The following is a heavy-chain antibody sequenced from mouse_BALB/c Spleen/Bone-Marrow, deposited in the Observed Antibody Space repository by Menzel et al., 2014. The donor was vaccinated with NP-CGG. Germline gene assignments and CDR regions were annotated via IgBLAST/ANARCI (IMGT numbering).Heavy chain of an antibody. CDR3: ARDHLYSGNFEFAY. J-gene: IGHJ3*01. CDR2: IDPSDSET. D-gene: IGHD2-1*01. V-gene: IGHV1-69*02. CDR1: GYTFTSYW. Sequence: QVQLQQSGPELVKPGAPVKVSCKASGYTFTSYWMNWVKQRPGRGLEWIGRIDPSDSETHYNQKFKDKATLTVDKSSSTAYIQLSSLTSEDSAVYYCARDHLYSGNFEFAYWGQGTLVTVSA.